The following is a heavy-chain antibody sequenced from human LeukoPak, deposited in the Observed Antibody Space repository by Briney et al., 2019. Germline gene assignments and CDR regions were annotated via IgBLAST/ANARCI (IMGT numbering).Heavy chain of an antibody. CDR2: IYYSGST. CDR1: GGSISSYY. Sequence: ASETLSLTCTVSGGSISSYYWSWIQQPAGKGLEWIGYIYYSGSTNYNPSLKSRVTISVDTSKNQFSLKLSSVTAADTAVYYCARAQYYYYYYMDVWGKGTTVTVSS. CDR3: ARAQYYYYYYMDV. V-gene: IGHV4-59*01. J-gene: IGHJ6*03.